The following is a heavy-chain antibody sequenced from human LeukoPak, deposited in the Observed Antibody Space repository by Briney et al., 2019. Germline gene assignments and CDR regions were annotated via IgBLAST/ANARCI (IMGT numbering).Heavy chain of an antibody. Sequence: PSETLSLTCTVSGGSISSSSYYWGWIRQPPGKGLEWIGSIYYSGSTYYNPSLKSRVTISVDTSKNQFSLKLSSVTAADTAVYYCARVVVWPYGSYYYYYGMDVWGQGTTVTVSS. CDR2: IYYSGST. J-gene: IGHJ6*02. V-gene: IGHV4-39*07. CDR3: ARVVVWPYGSYYYYYGMDV. D-gene: IGHD2-21*01. CDR1: GGSISSSSYY.